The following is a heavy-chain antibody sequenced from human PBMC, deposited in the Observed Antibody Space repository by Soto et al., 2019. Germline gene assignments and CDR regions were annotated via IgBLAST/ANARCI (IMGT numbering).Heavy chain of an antibody. D-gene: IGHD6-25*01. CDR2: IRSKANSYAT. V-gene: IGHV3-73*01. CDR1: GFTFSGSA. CDR3: TRLMYSSAQDY. J-gene: IGHJ4*02. Sequence: GGSLRLSCAASGFTFSGSAMHWVRQASGKGLEWVGRIRSKANSYATAYAASVKGRFTISRDDSKNTAYLQMNRLKTEDTAVYYCTRLMYSSAQDYWGQGTLVTVSS.